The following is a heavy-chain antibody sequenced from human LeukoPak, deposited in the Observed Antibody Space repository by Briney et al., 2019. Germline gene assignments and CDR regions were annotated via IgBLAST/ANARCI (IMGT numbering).Heavy chain of an antibody. Sequence: PGGSLRLSCAASGFTFSTYSMSWVRRAPGKGLEWVSSIKSSGSNIYYADSLQGRFTVSRDNAKSSLYLQMNSLRAEDTAVSYCARGVAGGSSTTNFDYRGQGTLVTVSS. CDR1: GFTFSTYS. V-gene: IGHV3-21*01. CDR3: ARGVAGGSSTTNFDY. J-gene: IGHJ4*02. CDR2: IKSSGSNI. D-gene: IGHD2/OR15-2a*01.